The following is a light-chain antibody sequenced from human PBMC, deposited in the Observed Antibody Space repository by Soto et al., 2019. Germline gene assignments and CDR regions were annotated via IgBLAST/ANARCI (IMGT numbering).Light chain of an antibody. Sequence: DIQMTQSPSTLSASVGDRVTITCRASQSLNDWLAWFQQKPGKAPNLLIYKVSNLESGVPSRFSGSGSGTEFTLTISSLQPDDFATYYCQQHNGYSWAFGQGTKVEI. CDR1: QSLNDW. CDR3: QQHNGYSWA. J-gene: IGKJ1*01. CDR2: KVS. V-gene: IGKV1-5*03.